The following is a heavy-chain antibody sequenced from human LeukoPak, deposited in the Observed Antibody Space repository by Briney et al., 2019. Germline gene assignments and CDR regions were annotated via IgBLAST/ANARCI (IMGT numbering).Heavy chain of an antibody. CDR2: INPNSGGT. D-gene: IGHD5-12*01. Sequence: ASAKVSCKASGYTFTGYYMHWVRQAPGQGLEWMGWINPNSGGTNYAQKFQGRVTLTRDTSISTAYMELTRLRFDDTAMYYRARDLAWGSGYDLDHWGLGTLVIVSS. V-gene: IGHV1-2*02. CDR3: ARDLAWGSGYDLDH. CDR1: GYTFTGYY. J-gene: IGHJ4*01.